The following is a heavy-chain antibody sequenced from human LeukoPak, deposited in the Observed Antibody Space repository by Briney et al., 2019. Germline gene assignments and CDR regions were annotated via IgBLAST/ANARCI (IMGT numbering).Heavy chain of an antibody. V-gene: IGHV3-15*01. CDR3: ITGKNYYDSSGQEY. CDR2: IKSKTDGGTT. CDR1: GFTFSNAW. Sequence: PGGSLRLSCAASGFTFSNAWMSWVRQAPGKGLEWVGRIKSKTDGGTTDYAAPVKGRLTISRDDSKNTLYLQMNRLKTEDTAVYYCITGKNYYDSSGQEYWGQGTLVTVSS. J-gene: IGHJ4*02. D-gene: IGHD3-22*01.